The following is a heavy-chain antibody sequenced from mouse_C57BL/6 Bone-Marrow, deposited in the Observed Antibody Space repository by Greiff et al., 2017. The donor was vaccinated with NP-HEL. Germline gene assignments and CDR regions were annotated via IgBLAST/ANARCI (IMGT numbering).Heavy chain of an antibody. CDR2: INPSNGGT. V-gene: IGHV1-53*01. CDR1: GYTFTSYW. D-gene: IGHD3-2*02. Sequence: QVHVKQPGTELVKPGASVKLSCKASGYTFTSYWMHWVKQRPGQGLEWIGNINPSNGGTNYNEKFKSKATLTVDKSSSTAYMQLSSLTSEDSAVYYCARRKTAQATSFDYWGQGTTLTVSS. CDR3: ARRKTAQATSFDY. J-gene: IGHJ2*01.